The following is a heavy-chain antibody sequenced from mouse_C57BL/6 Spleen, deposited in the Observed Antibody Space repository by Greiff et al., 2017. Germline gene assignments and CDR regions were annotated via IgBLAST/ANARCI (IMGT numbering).Heavy chain of an antibody. Sequence: VQRVESGAELAKPGASVKLSCKASGYTFTSYWMHWVKQRPGQGLEWIGYINPSSGYTKYNQKFKDKATLTADKSSSTAYMQLSSLTYEDSAVYYCARSYDGYYWYFDVWGTGTTVTVSS. J-gene: IGHJ1*03. CDR3: ARSYDGYYWYFDV. D-gene: IGHD2-3*01. CDR1: GYTFTSYW. CDR2: INPSSGYT. V-gene: IGHV1-7*01.